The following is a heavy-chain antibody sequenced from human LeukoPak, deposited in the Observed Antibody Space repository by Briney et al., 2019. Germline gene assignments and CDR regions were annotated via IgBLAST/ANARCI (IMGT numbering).Heavy chain of an antibody. D-gene: IGHD1-26*01. CDR3: VRVLGGAGGY. CDR2: IKQDGSEK. Sequence: GGFLRLSCAASGFTFSSYWMTWVRQAPGKGLEWVGNIKQDGSEKNYVDSAKGRFTIPRDNAKNSLYLQMNSLRAEDTAVYYCVRVLGGAGGYWGQGTLVAVSS. V-gene: IGHV3-7*03. J-gene: IGHJ4*02. CDR1: GFTFSSYW.